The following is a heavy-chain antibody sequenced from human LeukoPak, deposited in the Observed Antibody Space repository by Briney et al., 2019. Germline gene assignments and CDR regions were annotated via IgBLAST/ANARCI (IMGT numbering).Heavy chain of an antibody. D-gene: IGHD3-22*01. Sequence: SETLSLTCTVSGGSISSGGYYWSWIRQHPGKGLEWIGYIYYSGSTYYNPSLKSRVTISVGTSKNQFSLKLSSVTAADTAVYYCARIYDSSGYSLFHFDYWGQGTLVTVSS. CDR1: GGSISSGGYY. V-gene: IGHV4-31*03. CDR3: ARIYDSSGYSLFHFDY. J-gene: IGHJ4*02. CDR2: IYYSGST.